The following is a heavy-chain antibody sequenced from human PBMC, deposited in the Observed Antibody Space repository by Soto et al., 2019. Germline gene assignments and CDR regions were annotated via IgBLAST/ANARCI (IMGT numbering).Heavy chain of an antibody. D-gene: IGHD3-3*01. CDR2: IYYSGST. J-gene: IGHJ6*03. CDR3: GLSGYPDYYYMDV. CDR1: GGSISSSSYY. V-gene: IGHV4-39*01. Sequence: SETLSLTCTVSGGSISSSSYYWGWIRQPPGKGLEWIGSIYYSGSTYYNPSLKSRVTISVDTSKNQFSLKLSSVTAADTAVYYCGLSGYPDYYYMDVWGKGTTVTVSS.